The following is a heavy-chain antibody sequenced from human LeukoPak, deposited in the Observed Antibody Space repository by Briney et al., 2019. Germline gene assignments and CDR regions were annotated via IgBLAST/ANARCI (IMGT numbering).Heavy chain of an antibody. V-gene: IGHV3-23*01. Sequence: GGSLRLSCAASGFTFSNYGMTWVRQAPGKGPEWVSAIGGRGGSTYYADSLGGRFTISRDNSKDMLYLQMNSLKVEDTATYYCGKEGGAWGQGTKVTVSS. D-gene: IGHD3-16*01. J-gene: IGHJ5*02. CDR2: IGGRGGST. CDR3: GKEGGA. CDR1: GFTFSNYG.